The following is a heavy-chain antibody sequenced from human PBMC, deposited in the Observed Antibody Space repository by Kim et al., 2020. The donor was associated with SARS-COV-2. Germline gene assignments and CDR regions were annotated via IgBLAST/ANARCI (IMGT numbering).Heavy chain of an antibody. D-gene: IGHD6-13*01. Sequence: DSVKGRFTISRDNSKNTLYLQMNSLRAEDTAVYYCATSQAAAGTIDAFDIWGQGTMVTVSS. J-gene: IGHJ3*02. V-gene: IGHV3-23*01. CDR3: ATSQAAAGTIDAFDI.